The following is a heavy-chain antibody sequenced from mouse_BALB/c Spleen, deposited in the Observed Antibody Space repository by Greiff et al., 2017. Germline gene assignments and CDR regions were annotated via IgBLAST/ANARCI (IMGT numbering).Heavy chain of an antibody. J-gene: IGHJ4*01. Sequence: EVMLVESGPGLVKPSQSLSLTCTVTGYSITSDYAWNWIRQFPGNKLEWMGYISYSGSTSYNPSLKSRISITRDTSKNQFFLQLNSVTTEDTATYYCARGGYYGYDAMDYWGQGTSVTVSS. D-gene: IGHD1-2*01. CDR2: ISYSGST. CDR3: ARGGYYGYDAMDY. CDR1: GYSITSDYA. V-gene: IGHV3-2*02.